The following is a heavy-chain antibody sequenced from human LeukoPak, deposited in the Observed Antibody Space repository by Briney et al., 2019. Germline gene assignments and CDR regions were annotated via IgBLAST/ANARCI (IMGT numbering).Heavy chain of an antibody. CDR3: ARLSSGGTGFDP. V-gene: IGHV4-39*01. CDR2: IYYSGST. CDR1: GGSISSSSYY. D-gene: IGHD1-7*01. J-gene: IGHJ5*02. Sequence: SETLSLTCTVSGGSISSSSYYWGWIRQPPGKGLEWIGSIYYSGSTYYNPSLKSRVTLSVDTSKNQFSLKLSSVTAADTAVYYCARLSSGGTGFDPWGQGTLVTVSS.